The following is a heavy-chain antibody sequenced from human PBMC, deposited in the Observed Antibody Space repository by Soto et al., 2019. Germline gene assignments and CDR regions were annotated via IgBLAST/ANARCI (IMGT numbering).Heavy chain of an antibody. CDR2: INSDGSHT. CDR1: GLSFNIYW. V-gene: IGHV3-74*01. J-gene: IGHJ6*04. CDR3: AGGMAGLDV. Sequence: EVQLVESGGGLVQPGGSLRLSCAASGLSFNIYWMHWVRHVPGKGLVWLARINSDGSHTIYVDSVKGRFTISRDNAKNTVFLQMYSLRDEDTGVYYCAGGMAGLDVWGKGTTVTVSS.